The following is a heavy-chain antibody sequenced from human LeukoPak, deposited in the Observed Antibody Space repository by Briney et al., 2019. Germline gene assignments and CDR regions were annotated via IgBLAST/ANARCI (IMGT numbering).Heavy chain of an antibody. V-gene: IGHV4-34*01. Sequence: PSETLSLTCAVYGGSFSGYYRSWIRQPPGKGLEWIGEINHSGSTNYNPSLKSRVTISVDTSKNQFSLKLSSVTAADTAVYFCARGPYCSSTSCLIAAAANWFDPWGQGTLVTVSS. D-gene: IGHD2-2*01. CDR3: ARGPYCSSTSCLIAAAANWFDP. CDR1: GGSFSGYY. CDR2: INHSGST. J-gene: IGHJ5*02.